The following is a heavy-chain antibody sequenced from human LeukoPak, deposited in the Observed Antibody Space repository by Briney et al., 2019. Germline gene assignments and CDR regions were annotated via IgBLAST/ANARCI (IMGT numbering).Heavy chain of an antibody. Sequence: SETLSLTCTVSGGSISSYYWSWIRQPAGKGLEWIGRIYTSGSTNYNLSLKSRVTISVDKSKNQFSLKLSSVTAADTAVYYCARVGATGSGYYFDYWGQGTLVTVSS. V-gene: IGHV4-4*07. CDR3: ARVGATGSGYYFDY. J-gene: IGHJ4*02. CDR1: GGSISSYY. D-gene: IGHD1-26*01. CDR2: IYTSGST.